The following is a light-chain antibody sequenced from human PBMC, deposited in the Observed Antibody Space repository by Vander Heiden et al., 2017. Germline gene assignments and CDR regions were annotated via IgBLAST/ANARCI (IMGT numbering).Light chain of an antibody. V-gene: IGLV6-57*02. CDR2: EDN. J-gene: IGLJ2*01. Sequence: NFLLTQPHSVSESPGKTVTISCSGSSGSNASNCEQWYQQRPGSAPTIVIYEDNQRPSGVRVRFSGSSARSSNSASLAISGLKTEDEADYYCQSYDSSNVVFGGGTRLTVL. CDR3: QSYDSSNVV. CDR1: SGSNASNC.